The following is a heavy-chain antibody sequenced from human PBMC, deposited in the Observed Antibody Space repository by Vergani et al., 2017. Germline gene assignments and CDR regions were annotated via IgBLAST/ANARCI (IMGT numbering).Heavy chain of an antibody. CDR2: IYPGDSDT. CDR3: ARGSKGSPNLPEVTMIVVAPFDY. CDR1: GYSFTSYW. J-gene: IGHJ4*02. D-gene: IGHD3-22*01. V-gene: IGHV5-51*01. Sequence: EVQLVQSGAEVKKPGESLKISCKGSGYSFTSYWIGWVRQMPGKGLEWMGIIYPGDSDTRYSPSFQGQVTISADKSISTAYLQWSSLKASDTAMYYCARGSKGSPNLPEVTMIVVAPFDYWGQGTLVTVSS.